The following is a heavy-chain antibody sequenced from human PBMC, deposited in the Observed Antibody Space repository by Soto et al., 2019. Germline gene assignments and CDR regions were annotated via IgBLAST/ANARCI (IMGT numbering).Heavy chain of an antibody. CDR2: ISSRGSDA. CDR1: GFIFDDYY. V-gene: IGHV3-11*06. J-gene: IGHJ1*01. CDR3: VRARGFFQWLD. D-gene: IGHD3-3*01. Sequence: PGGSLRLSCAASGFIFDDYYMNWIRQTPGKGLEWVSYISSRGSDANSADSLKGRFSISRDNAKNAVYLQMNRLSAEDTAIYYCVRARGFFQWLDWGQGTLVTVSS.